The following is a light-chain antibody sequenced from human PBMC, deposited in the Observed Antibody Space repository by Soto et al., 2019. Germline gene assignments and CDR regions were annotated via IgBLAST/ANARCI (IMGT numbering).Light chain of an antibody. V-gene: IGLV2-8*01. J-gene: IGLJ1*01. Sequence: QAVVTQPPSASGSPGQSVTISCTGTSSDVGGYNSVSWYQQHPGKAPKVMIYEVIKRPSGVPDRFSGSKSGNTASLTVSGLQAEDEAYYYCSSYAGSNTPYVFGTGTKLTVL. CDR1: SSDVGGYNS. CDR2: EVI. CDR3: SSYAGSNTPYV.